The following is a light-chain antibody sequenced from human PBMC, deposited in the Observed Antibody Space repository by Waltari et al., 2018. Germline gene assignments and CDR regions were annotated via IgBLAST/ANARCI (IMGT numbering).Light chain of an antibody. CDR3: CSFAGSSTS. J-gene: IGLJ1*01. CDR2: EVS. V-gene: IGLV2-23*02. CDR1: STDLGTYNL. Sequence: QSALPQPASVSGSPGQSITISCSNTSTDLGTYNLVSWYQQRPGKAPKLVIYEVSERPSGVSNRFSGSKSGDTASLTISGLQAEDEADYYCCSFAGSSTSFGTGTTV.